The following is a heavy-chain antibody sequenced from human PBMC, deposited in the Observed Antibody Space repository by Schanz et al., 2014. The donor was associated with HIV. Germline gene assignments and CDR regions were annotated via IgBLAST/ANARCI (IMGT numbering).Heavy chain of an antibody. CDR2: INPSSGGT. CDR1: GYTFTGYY. CDR3: ARDQNVISMVRGVMGGVDF. J-gene: IGHJ4*02. Sequence: QVQLVQSGAEVKKPGASVKVSCKASGYTFTGYYMHWVRQAPGQGLEWMGWINPSSGGTNYAQKFQGRVTMTSDTSISTAYMELRRLRSDDTAVYYCARDQNVISMVRGVMGGVDFWGQGTLVTVSS. V-gene: IGHV1-2*02. D-gene: IGHD3-10*01.